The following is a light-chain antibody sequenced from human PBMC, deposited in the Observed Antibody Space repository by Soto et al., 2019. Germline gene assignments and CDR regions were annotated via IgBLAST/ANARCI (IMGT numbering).Light chain of an antibody. V-gene: IGKV3-20*01. CDR2: GAS. CDR3: QQYGSSLT. J-gene: IGKJ4*01. CDR1: QSVSSN. Sequence: EILMTQSQGTLSLSPGNRATLSCWASQSVSSNLAWYQQKHGHAPRLLIYGASSRATGIPDWLSGSWSGKEFIITISRKEPEYFAVYYCQQYGSSLTFGGGTKVDIK.